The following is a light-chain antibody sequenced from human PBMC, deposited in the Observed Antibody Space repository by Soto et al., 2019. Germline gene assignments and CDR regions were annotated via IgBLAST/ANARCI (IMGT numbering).Light chain of an antibody. V-gene: IGKV1-39*01. CDR1: QSISNH. Sequence: DIQMTQSPSSLSASVEDRVIITCRASQSISNHLNWYQQKPGKAPKLLIFAASSLQSGVPSRFSGSGSGTDFTLTISSLQPEDVATYFCQQSYRTPITFGQGTRLEIK. CDR2: AAS. J-gene: IGKJ5*01. CDR3: QQSYRTPIT.